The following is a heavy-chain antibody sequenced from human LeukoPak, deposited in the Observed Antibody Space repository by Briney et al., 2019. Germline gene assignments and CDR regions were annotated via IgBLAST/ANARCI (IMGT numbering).Heavy chain of an antibody. J-gene: IGHJ3*02. CDR2: INPSGGGT. CDR1: GYIFTSYY. Sequence: ASVKVSCKASGYIFTSYYMHWVRQAPGQGLEWMGMINPSGGGTSYAQKFQGRVTMTRDMSTTTLYMELSSLRSEDTAVYYCARGWSGDAFDIWGQGTMVTVSS. CDR3: ARGWSGDAFDI. V-gene: IGHV1-46*01. D-gene: IGHD1-1*01.